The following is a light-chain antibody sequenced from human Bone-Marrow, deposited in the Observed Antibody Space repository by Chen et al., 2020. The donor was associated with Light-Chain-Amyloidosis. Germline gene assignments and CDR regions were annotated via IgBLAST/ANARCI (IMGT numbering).Light chain of an antibody. V-gene: IGLV8-61*01. CDR1: SGSVSTTYY. CDR3: VLYMGSGSWV. CDR2: GTN. J-gene: IGLJ3*02. Sequence: QTVVTQESSFSVSPGETVTLTCGLNSGSVSTTYYPSWYQQTPGQAPRTLIYGTNSRSSGVPDRFSGSILGNKAALTITGAQADDESDYYCVLYMGSGSWVFGGGTKLTVL.